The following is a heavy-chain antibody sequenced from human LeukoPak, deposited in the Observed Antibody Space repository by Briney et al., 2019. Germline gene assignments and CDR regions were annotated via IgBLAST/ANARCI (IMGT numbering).Heavy chain of an antibody. D-gene: IGHD4-11*01. CDR3: ARLLSNPWPYYFDY. J-gene: IGHJ4*02. CDR2: IYYSGST. V-gene: IGHV4-39*07. Sequence: PSETLSLTCTVSGGSISSSSYYWGWIRQPPGKGLEWIGSIYYSGSTYYNPSLKSRVTISVDTSKNQFSLKLSSVTAADTAVYYCARLLSNPWPYYFDYWGQGTLVTVSS. CDR1: GGSISSSSYY.